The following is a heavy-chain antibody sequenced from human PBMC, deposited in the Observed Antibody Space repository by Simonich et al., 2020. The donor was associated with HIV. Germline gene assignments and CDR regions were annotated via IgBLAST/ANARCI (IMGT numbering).Heavy chain of an antibody. CDR2: INHRGRT. CDR1: GGSFSGYY. V-gene: IGHV4-34*01. D-gene: IGHD1-26*01. J-gene: IGHJ6*03. Sequence: QVHLQQWGAGLLKPSETLSLTCAVYGGSFSGYYWSWIRQPPGKGLEWIGEINHRGRTNYNPSRKSRVTISEDTSKNQFSLKLSSVTAADTAVYYCARGGGTYYGGFYYMDVWGKGTTVTVSS. CDR3: ARGGGTYYGGFYYMDV.